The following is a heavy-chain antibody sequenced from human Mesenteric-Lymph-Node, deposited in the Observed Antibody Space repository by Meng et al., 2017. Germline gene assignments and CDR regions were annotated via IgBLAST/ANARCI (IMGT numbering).Heavy chain of an antibody. CDR2: IHTSGST. V-gene: IGHV4-61*02. D-gene: IGHD4-17*01. CDR1: GGSITSSIYF. J-gene: IGHJ3*02. CDR3: ARVVTTVTTSHPHDAFDI. Sequence: SETLSLTCTVSGGSITSSIYFWTWIRQPAGKGLEWIGRIHTSGSTNYSPSLKSRVTMTVDTSRNQFSLKLTSVTAADTAVYYCARVVTTVTTSHPHDAFDIWGQGTMVTVSS.